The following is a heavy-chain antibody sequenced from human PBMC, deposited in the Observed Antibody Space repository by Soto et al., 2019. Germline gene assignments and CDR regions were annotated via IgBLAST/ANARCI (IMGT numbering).Heavy chain of an antibody. J-gene: IGHJ6*02. D-gene: IGHD2-21*02. CDR3: ATVGGGDCLHGMDV. Sequence: QVQLQESGPGLVKPSQTLSLTCTVSGGSISSGGYYWSWIRQHPGKGLEWIGYIYYSGSTDYNPSIKRGVTTSVAAPKTESSLKVSCVTAADTAVEYCATVGGGDCLHGMDVWGQGTTVTVSS. V-gene: IGHV4-31*03. CDR2: IYYSGST. CDR1: GGSISSGGYY.